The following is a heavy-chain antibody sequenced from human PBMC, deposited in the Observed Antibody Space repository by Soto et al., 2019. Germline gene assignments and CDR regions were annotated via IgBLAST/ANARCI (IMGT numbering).Heavy chain of an antibody. Sequence: QVQLVESGGGVVQPGTSLRLSCVGSGFTFRSYVIHWVRQAPGKGLEWVALTSYVGSNNFYGDSVKGRFTISRHNSRNTVEVQMDSLRFEDTALYYCARWGTTGGLDVWGQGTLVSVSS. V-gene: IGHV3-33*05. CDR1: GFTFRSYV. J-gene: IGHJ4*02. CDR3: ARWGTTGGLDV. CDR2: TSYVGSNN. D-gene: IGHD3-16*01.